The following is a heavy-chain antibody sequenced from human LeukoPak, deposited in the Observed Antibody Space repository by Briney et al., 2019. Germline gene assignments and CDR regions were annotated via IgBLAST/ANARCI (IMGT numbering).Heavy chain of an antibody. V-gene: IGHV4-59*01. CDR3: ARVPIYSYGHSIDD. D-gene: IGHD5-18*01. J-gene: IGHJ4*02. CDR2: LYFGGSS. CDR1: GASISGIH. Sequence: SETLSLTFTVPGASISGIHWSWIRQHPGKGLEWIGYLYFGGSSNYNPSLKSRVTISVDTSRNQLSLRLTSGSAADTAVYYCARVPIYSYGHSIDDWGQGTLVSVSS.